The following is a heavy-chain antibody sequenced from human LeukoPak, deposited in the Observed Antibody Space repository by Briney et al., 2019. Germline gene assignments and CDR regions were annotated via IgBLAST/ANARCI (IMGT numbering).Heavy chain of an antibody. V-gene: IGHV4-39*07. Sequence: SETLSLTCTVCGGSISSSSYYWGWIRQPPGKGLEWIGSIYYSGSTYYNPSLKSRVTISVNTSKNQFSLKLSSVTAADTAVYYCARGHYRITIFGVVTRYYFDYWGQGTLVTVSS. D-gene: IGHD3-3*01. J-gene: IGHJ4*02. CDR2: IYYSGST. CDR3: ARGHYRITIFGVVTRYYFDY. CDR1: GGSISSSSYY.